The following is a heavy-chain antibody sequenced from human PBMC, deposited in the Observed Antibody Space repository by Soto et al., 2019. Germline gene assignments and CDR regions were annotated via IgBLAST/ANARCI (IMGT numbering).Heavy chain of an antibody. CDR1: GYTFTSSY. D-gene: IGHD3-16*01. CDR3: AREGGTVARQGGAFDY. V-gene: IGHV1-46*01. J-gene: IGHJ4*02. Sequence: QVQLVQSGAGVRMPGASVRLSCKASGYTFTSSYLHWVRQAPGQGLEWMGLINPGDAGTAYAQKFHVRRSITTDTSTTTVYMALSSLTSDDTAVYYCAREGGTVARQGGAFDYWGQGTLVTVSA. CDR2: INPGDAGT.